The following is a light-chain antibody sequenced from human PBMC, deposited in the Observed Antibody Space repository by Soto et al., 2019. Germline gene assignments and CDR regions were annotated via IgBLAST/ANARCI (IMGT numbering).Light chain of an antibody. Sequence: DIVMTQSPDSLAVSLGERATINCKSSQSVLYSSNNKTYLAWYQQKPGQPPKLLIYWASTRESGVPDRFSGRGSGTDFTLTISSLQAEDVAVYYCQQYYSTSLTVGGGTKVEIK. CDR2: WAS. CDR3: QQYYSTSLT. CDR1: QSVLYSSNNKTY. V-gene: IGKV4-1*01. J-gene: IGKJ4*01.